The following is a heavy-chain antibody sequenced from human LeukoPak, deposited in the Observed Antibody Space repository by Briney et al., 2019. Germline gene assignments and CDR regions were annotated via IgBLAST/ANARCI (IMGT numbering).Heavy chain of an antibody. J-gene: IGHJ5*02. D-gene: IGHD3-3*01. CDR2: LNPQTGDT. CDR1: GYAFSAYY. Sequence: ASVKVSCKASGYAFSAYYMHWVRQAPGQGLEWMGWLNPQTGDTHFAQKFQGRVTFTRDTSISTAYMELSRLRSDDTAVYYCARASSGPNWFDPWGQGTLVTVSS. CDR3: ARASSGPNWFDP. V-gene: IGHV1-2*02.